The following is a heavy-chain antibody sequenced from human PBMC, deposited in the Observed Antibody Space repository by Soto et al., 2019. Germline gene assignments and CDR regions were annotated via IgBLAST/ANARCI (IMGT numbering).Heavy chain of an antibody. CDR3: ARDSYGSGSYYNFY. CDR1: GFTFSSYS. Sequence: GGSLRLSCAASGFTFSSYSMNWVRQAPGKGLEWVSSISSSSSYIYYADSVKGRFTISRDNAKNSLYLQMNSLRAEDTAVYYCARDSYGSGSYYNFYWGQGTLVTVSS. CDR2: ISSSSSYI. D-gene: IGHD3-10*01. J-gene: IGHJ4*02. V-gene: IGHV3-21*01.